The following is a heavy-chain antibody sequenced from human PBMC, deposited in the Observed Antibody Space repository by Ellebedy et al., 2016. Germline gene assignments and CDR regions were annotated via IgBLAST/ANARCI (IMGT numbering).Heavy chain of an antibody. D-gene: IGHD2/OR15-2a*01. CDR2: IYYSGST. J-gene: IGHJ5*02. CDR3: ARLLLTARNWFDP. Sequence: SETLSLTXTVSGGSISSGDYYWSWIRQPPGKGLEWIGYIYYSGSTYYNPSLKSQVTISVDTSKNQFSLKLSSVTAADTAVYYCARLLLTARNWFDPWGQGTLVTVSS. V-gene: IGHV4-30-4*01. CDR1: GGSISSGDYY.